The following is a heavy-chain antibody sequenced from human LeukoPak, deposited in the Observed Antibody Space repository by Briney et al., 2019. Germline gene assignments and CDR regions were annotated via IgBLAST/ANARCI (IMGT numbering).Heavy chain of an antibody. CDR3: ARDPILGIRQPNFRGDDY. D-gene: IGHD7-27*01. CDR2: ISSSGSTI. CDR1: GFIFSSYA. Sequence: AGRSLRLSCAASGFIFSSYAMNWVRQAPGKGLEWVSYISSSGSTIYYADSVKGRFTISRDNAKNSLYLQMNSLRAEDTAVYYCARDPILGIRQPNFRGDDYWGQGTLVTVSS. J-gene: IGHJ4*02. V-gene: IGHV3-48*03.